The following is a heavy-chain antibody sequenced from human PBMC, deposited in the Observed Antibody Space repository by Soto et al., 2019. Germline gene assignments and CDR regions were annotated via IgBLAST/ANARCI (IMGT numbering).Heavy chain of an antibody. D-gene: IGHD2-21*02. Sequence: EVQLLESGGGLVQPGGSLRLSCAASGFTFSSYAMSWVRQAPGKGLEWVSAISGSGGSTYYADSVKGRFTISRDNSKNTXYXPMNSLRAEDTAVYYCAKEGQEYCGGDCYSIDAFDIWGQGTMVTVSS. J-gene: IGHJ3*02. V-gene: IGHV3-23*01. CDR1: GFTFSSYA. CDR2: ISGSGGST. CDR3: AKEGQEYCGGDCYSIDAFDI.